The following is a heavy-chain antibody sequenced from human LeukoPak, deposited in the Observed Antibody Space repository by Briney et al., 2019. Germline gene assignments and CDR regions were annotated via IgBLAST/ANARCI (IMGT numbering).Heavy chain of an antibody. CDR1: GFTLSSCA. CDR2: ISTNGGSI. V-gene: IGHV3-64D*06. Sequence: PGGSLRLSCSASGFTLSSCAMHWDRQAPGKGLEYVSGISTNGGSIYYADSVKGRFTISRDNSKNMLYLQMTSLRAEDTAVYYCARRIAARREFDYWGQGTLVTVSS. CDR3: ARRIAARREFDY. J-gene: IGHJ4*02. D-gene: IGHD6-6*01.